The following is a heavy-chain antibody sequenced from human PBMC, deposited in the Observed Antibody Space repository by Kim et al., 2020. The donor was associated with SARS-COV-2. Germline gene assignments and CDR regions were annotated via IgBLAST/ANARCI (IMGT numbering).Heavy chain of an antibody. V-gene: IGHV5-10-1*01. D-gene: IGHD4-4*01. J-gene: IGHJ4*02. Sequence: SFQGHVTISADKSISTAYLQWSSLKASDTAMYYCARSSIYDYSTRYYFDYWGQGTLVTVSS. CDR3: ARSSIYDYSTRYYFDY.